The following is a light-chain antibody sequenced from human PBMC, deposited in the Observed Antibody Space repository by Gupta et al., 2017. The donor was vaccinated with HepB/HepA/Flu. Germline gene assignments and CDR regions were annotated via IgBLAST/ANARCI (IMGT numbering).Light chain of an antibody. J-gene: IGKJ3*01. CDR2: GVS. Sequence: TVFTPSSAPLTFSQRVTATLSCRASQPVTTHYLAWYQQIPGQALRLINYGVSNRATGIPDRFSGSGSGTDFTLTIRRLEPEDFVVYDCQQYGGSPPGFTFGPGTKVEIK. V-gene: IGKV3-20*01. CDR3: QQYGGSPPGFT. CDR1: QPVTTHY.